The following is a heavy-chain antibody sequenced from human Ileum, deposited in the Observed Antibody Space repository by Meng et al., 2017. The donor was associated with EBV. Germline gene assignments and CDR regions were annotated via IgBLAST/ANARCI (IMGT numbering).Heavy chain of an antibody. D-gene: IGHD3-16*01. V-gene: IGHV1-2*02. CDR1: GYSCTGNY. CDR2: IYPNSGGT. J-gene: IGHJ4*02. CDR3: ARDGAGGNSFDF. Sequence: QEQPVQSGSEGMKPGDSGMFSCKVIGYSCTGNYIQWVQRPPGQGLEWVGWIYPNSGGTRYAQKFEGRVTMTRDTSITTAYMELSSLKSDDTAVYYCARDGAGGNSFDFWGQGTLVTVSS.